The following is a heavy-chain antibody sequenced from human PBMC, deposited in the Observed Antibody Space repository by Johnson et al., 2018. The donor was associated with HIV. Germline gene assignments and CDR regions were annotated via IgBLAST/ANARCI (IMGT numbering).Heavy chain of an antibody. CDR3: ARGRISMKVVDLRGGGFDI. CDR1: GLNFSDYS. CDR2: ISFDGGTK. V-gene: IGHV3-30*04. J-gene: IGHJ3*02. Sequence: QVQLVESGGGVVQPGRSMRLSCAASGLNFSDYSMHWVRQAPGKGLEWVAIISFDGGTKYYADSVKGRFTISRDNSNNTLYLQMNSLRVEDTAVYLCARGRISMKVVDLRGGGFDIWGQGTIVTVSS. D-gene: IGHD3-22*01.